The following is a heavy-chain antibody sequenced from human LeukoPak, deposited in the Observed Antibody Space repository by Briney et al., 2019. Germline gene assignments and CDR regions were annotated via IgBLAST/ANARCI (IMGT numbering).Heavy chain of an antibody. CDR1: GYTFTSYG. V-gene: IGHV1-18*04. J-gene: IGHJ5*02. Sequence: ASVKVSCKASGYTFTSYGISWVRQAPGQGLEWMGWISAYNGNTNYAQKLQGRVTMTTDTSTSTAYMELRSLRSDDTAVYYCARTYYDILTGYWKDYNWFDPWGQGTLVTVSS. D-gene: IGHD3-9*01. CDR3: ARTYYDILTGYWKDYNWFDP. CDR2: ISAYNGNT.